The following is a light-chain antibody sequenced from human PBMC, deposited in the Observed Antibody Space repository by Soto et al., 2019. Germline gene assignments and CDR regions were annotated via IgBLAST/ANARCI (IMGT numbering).Light chain of an antibody. CDR1: SSNIGSNF. V-gene: IGLV1-47*01. Sequence: QSVLTQPPSASGTPGQRVTISCSGSSSNIGSNFVYWYQQFPGTAPKLLIYRNNQRPSRVPDRFSGSKSGTSASLAISGLPSEDEADYYCAAWDDSLSGWVFGGGTKLTVL. CDR3: AAWDDSLSGWV. J-gene: IGLJ3*02. CDR2: RNN.